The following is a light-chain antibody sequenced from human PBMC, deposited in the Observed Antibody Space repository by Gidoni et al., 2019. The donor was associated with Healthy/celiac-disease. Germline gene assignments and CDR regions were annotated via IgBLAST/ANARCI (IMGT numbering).Light chain of an antibody. CDR2: DAS. J-gene: IGKJ3*01. V-gene: IGKV3-11*01. Sequence: EIVLTQSPATLSLSPGERATLSCRARQSVSSYLAWYQQKPGQAPRLLIYDASNRATGIPARFSGSGSGTDFTLTISSLEPEDFAVYYCQQRSNWPPLFTFXPXTKVDIK. CDR3: QQRSNWPPLFT. CDR1: QSVSSY.